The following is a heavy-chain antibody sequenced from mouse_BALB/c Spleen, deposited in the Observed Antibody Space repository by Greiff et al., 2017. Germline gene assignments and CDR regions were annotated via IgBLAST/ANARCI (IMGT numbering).Heavy chain of an antibody. V-gene: IGHV4-2*02. J-gene: IGHJ4*01. Sequence: EVMLVESGGGLVQPGGSLNLSCAASGFDFSRYWMSWARQAPGKGQEWIGEINPGSSTINYTPSLKDKFIISRDNAKNTLYLQMSKVRSEDTALYYCARLAPYAMDYWGQGTSVTVSS. CDR1: GFDFSRYW. CDR2: INPGSSTI. CDR3: ARLAPYAMDY.